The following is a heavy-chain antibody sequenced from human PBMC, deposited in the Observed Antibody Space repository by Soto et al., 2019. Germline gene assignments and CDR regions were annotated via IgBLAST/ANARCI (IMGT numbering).Heavy chain of an antibody. D-gene: IGHD7-27*01. Sequence: SETLSLTCTVSGGSVSSGSYYWSWIRQPPGKGLEWIGYIYYSGSTNYNPSLKSRVTISVDTSKNQFSLKLSSVTAADTAVYYCARGLTGDWFDPWGQGTLVTVSS. CDR1: GGSVSSGSYY. J-gene: IGHJ5*02. CDR3: ARGLTGDWFDP. V-gene: IGHV4-61*01. CDR2: IYYSGST.